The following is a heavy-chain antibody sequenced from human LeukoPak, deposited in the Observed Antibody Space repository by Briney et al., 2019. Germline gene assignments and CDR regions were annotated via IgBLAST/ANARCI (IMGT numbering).Heavy chain of an antibody. CDR2: IGTAGDS. D-gene: IGHD1-1*01. J-gene: IGHJ3*02. CDR1: GFTFSISG. Sequence: GGSLRPPWAAFGFTFSISGMDWVRQATGKGLEWVAIIGTAGDSYYAGSVKGRFTISRENAKNSLYLQMTSLRAGDTALYYCVRGSRRVQLPRSYVLNIWGRGTVVTVPS. CDR3: VRGSRRVQLPRSYVLNI. V-gene: IGHV3-13*01.